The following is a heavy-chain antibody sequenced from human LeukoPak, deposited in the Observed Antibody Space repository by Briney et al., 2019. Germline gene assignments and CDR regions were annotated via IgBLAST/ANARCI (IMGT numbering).Heavy chain of an antibody. CDR1: GFIFSSYA. V-gene: IGHV3-64D*06. D-gene: IGHD3-10*01. Sequence: PGGSLRLSCSASGFIFSSYAMHWVRQAPGKGLEYVAGISSNGGSSNHADYVKGRFTISRDNHKKTLYLQMSNLGAEDTAVYYCVKDIWYGSGNYQFDNWGPG. J-gene: IGHJ4*02. CDR2: ISSNGGSS. CDR3: VKDIWYGSGNYQFDN.